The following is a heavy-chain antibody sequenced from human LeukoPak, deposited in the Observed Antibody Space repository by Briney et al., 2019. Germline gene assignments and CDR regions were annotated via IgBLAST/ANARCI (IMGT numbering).Heavy chain of an antibody. CDR1: GGTFSSYA. J-gene: IGHJ4*02. CDR2: INPNSGGT. CDR3: ARDHSGYSYYS. V-gene: IGHV1-2*02. Sequence: ASVKVSCKASGGTFSSYAISWVRQAPGQGLEWMGWINPNSGGTNYAQKFQGRVTMTRDTSICTAYMELSRLRSDDTAVYYCARDHSGYSYYSWGQGTLVTVSS. D-gene: IGHD5-18*01.